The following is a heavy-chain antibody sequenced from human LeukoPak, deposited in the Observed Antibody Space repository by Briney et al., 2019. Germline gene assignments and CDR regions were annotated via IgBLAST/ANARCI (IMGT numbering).Heavy chain of an antibody. J-gene: IGHJ4*02. Sequence: PGGSLRLSCAASGFTFDDYAMHWVRHAPGKGLEWVSLISWDGGGTYYADTVKGRFTISRDDSKNSLYLQMNSLRAEDTALYYCAKDMAAYYYASWNIDYWGQGTLVTVSS. V-gene: IGHV3-43D*03. CDR2: ISWDGGGT. CDR3: AKDMAAYYYASWNIDY. CDR1: GFTFDDYA. D-gene: IGHD3-10*01.